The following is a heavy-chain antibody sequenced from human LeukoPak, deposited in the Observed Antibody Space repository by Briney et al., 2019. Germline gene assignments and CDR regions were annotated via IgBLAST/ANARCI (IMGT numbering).Heavy chain of an antibody. D-gene: IGHD3-22*01. V-gene: IGHV4-61*01. CDR2: IYYSGST. Sequence: SQTLSLTCTVSGGSISSGSYYWSWIRQPPGKGLEWIGYIYYSGSTNYNPSLKSRVTISVDTSKNQFSLKLSSVTAADTAVYYCARGFYDSSGYHTSFDYWGQGTLVTVSS. CDR1: GGSISSGSYY. J-gene: IGHJ4*02. CDR3: ARGFYDSSGYHTSFDY.